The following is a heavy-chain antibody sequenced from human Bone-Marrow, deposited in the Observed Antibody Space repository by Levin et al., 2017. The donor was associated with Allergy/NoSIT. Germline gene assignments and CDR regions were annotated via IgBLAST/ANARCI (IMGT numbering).Heavy chain of an antibody. D-gene: IGHD7-27*01. CDR1: GFSLSTPRMR. Sequence: QTLSLTCTFSGFSLSTPRMRVSWIRQPPGNALEWLARIDWVDGKIYTTSLKTRLTISKDPSKNQVALTMTNVDPVDTAAYYCARTLLTAHFDYWGQGILVTVSS. CDR3: ARTLLTAHFDY. CDR2: IDWVDGK. V-gene: IGHV2-70*04. J-gene: IGHJ4*02.